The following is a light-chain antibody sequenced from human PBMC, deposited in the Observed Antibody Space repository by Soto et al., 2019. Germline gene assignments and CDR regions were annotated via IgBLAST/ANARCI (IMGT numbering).Light chain of an antibody. J-gene: IGKJ5*01. V-gene: IGKV3D-15*01. CDR3: QQYDDWPPIT. CDR1: RTIAGN. CDR2: LTS. Sequence: EVVMTQSPGTLSASPGERATLSCRASRTIAGNVAWYQQKPGQAPRLLIFLTSTRAIGVPDRFSGGGSGTEFTLTSSSLQSEDFAVYDCQQYDDWPPITFGQGTRLEVK.